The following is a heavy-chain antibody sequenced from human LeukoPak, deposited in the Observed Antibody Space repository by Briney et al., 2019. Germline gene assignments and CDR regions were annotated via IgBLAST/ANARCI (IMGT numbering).Heavy chain of an antibody. D-gene: IGHD1-26*01. J-gene: IGHJ4*02. CDR3: ARLDGGSLSDY. Sequence: ASVKVSCKASGGTFSSYAISWVRQAPGQGLANYAQKFQGRVTITADKSTSTAYMELSSLRSEDTAVYYCARLDGGSLSDYWGQGTLVTVSS. V-gene: IGHV1-69*10. CDR1: GGTFSSYA.